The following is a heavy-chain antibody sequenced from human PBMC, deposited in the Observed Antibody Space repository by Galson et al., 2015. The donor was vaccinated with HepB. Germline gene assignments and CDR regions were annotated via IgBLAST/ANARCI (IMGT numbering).Heavy chain of an antibody. CDR1: GFIFNNYA. V-gene: IGHV3-23*01. CDR3: AKSLRHYHYDMDV. CDR2: ISGGGGNT. D-gene: IGHD6-25*01. Sequence: SLRLSCAASGFIFNNYAMTWVRQPPGKGLEWVSSISGGGGNTFYSESVKGRFTISRDNSKNTLFLQMNSLRADDTAVYSCAKSLRHYHYDMDVWGPGTTVSVSS. J-gene: IGHJ6*02.